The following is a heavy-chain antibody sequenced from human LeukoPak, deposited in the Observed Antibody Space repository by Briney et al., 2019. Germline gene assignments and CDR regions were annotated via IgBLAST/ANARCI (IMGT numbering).Heavy chain of an antibody. D-gene: IGHD3-22*01. Sequence: SETMSLTCTVSGGSISSHYWSWIRQPPGKGLEWMGYIYYSGSTNYNPSLKGRVPISVDTSKNQFSLKLSSVTAADTAVYYCARSPWYSRGYSFDYWGQGNLVTVSS. J-gene: IGHJ4*02. CDR3: ARSPWYSRGYSFDY. CDR1: GGSISSHY. CDR2: IYYSGST. V-gene: IGHV4-59*11.